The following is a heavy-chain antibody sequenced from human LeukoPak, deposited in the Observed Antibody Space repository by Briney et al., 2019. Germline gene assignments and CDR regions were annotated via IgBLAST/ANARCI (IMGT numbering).Heavy chain of an antibody. CDR1: GYSFPSYW. CDR2: IYPGDSDT. D-gene: IGHD7-27*01. CDR3: ARQELGIGSRYRVPPDY. Sequence: GESLKISCKGSGYSFPSYWIGWVRQMPGKGLEWMGIIYPGDSDTRYSPSFRGQVIISADKSISTAYLQWSSLKASDTAMYYCARQELGIGSRYRVPPDYWGQGTLVTVSS. J-gene: IGHJ4*02. V-gene: IGHV5-51*01.